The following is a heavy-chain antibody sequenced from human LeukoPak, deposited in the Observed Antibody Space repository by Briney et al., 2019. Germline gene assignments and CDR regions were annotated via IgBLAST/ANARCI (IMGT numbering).Heavy chain of an antibody. CDR2: INHSGST. J-gene: IGHJ6*03. Sequence: PSETLSLTCAVYGGSFSGYYWSWIRQPPGKGLEWIGEINHSGSTNYNPSLKSRVTISVDTSKNQFSLKLSSVTAADTAVYYCARTTMVRGAHRHSYYYYYYMDVWGKGTTVTVSS. D-gene: IGHD3-10*01. CDR3: ARTTMVRGAHRHSYYYYYYMDV. V-gene: IGHV4-34*01. CDR1: GGSFSGYY.